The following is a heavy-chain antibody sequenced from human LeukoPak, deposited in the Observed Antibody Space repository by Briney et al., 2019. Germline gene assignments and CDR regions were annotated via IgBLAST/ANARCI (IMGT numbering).Heavy chain of an antibody. CDR1: GFTFSSYE. CDR2: ISSSGNTI. Sequence: GGSLRLSCAASGFTFSSYEMNWVRQAPGKGLEWVSYISSSGNTIYYADSVKGRFTISRDNAKNSLYLQMNSLRAEDTAVYYCARGEVMGSGWTHPDNWFDPWGQGTLVTVSS. V-gene: IGHV3-48*03. CDR3: ARGEVMGSGWTHPDNWFDP. D-gene: IGHD6-19*01. J-gene: IGHJ5*02.